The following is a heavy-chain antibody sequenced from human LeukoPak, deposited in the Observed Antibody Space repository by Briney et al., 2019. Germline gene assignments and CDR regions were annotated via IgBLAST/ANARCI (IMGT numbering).Heavy chain of an antibody. D-gene: IGHD1-14*01. CDR3: ARSNQADDY. CDR1: GFTFSSYW. CDR2: INPGGSSI. Sequence: GGSLRLSCAASGFTFSSYWMHWVRQVPGKGLVWVARINPGGSSITYADSVKGRFTISRDNAKNTLYLQMDSLRAEDTGAYYCARSNQADDYWGQGTLATVSS. J-gene: IGHJ4*02. V-gene: IGHV3-74*01.